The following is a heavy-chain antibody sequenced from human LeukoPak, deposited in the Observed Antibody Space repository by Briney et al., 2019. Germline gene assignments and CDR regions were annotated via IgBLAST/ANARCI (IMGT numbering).Heavy chain of an antibody. CDR1: GFTFSSYW. CDR3: ARAYCSSTSCYISGGSYYGMDV. V-gene: IGHV3-7*03. CDR2: INHNGNVN. J-gene: IGHJ6*02. Sequence: GGSLRLSCAASGFTFSSYWMNWARQAPGKGLEWVASINHNGNVNYYVDSVKGRFTISRDNAKNSLYLQMNSLRAEDTAVYYCARAYCSSTSCYISGGSYYGMDVWGHGTTVTVSS. D-gene: IGHD2-2*02.